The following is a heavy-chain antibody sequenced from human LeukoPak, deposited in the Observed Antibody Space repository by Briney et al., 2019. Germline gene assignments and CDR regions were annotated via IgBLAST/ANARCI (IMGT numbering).Heavy chain of an antibody. CDR1: VGSMRNSY. V-gene: IGHV4-4*07. CDR2: IFTTEST. D-gene: IGHD1-14*01. J-gene: IGHJ1*01. CDR3: ARDGVPLTNRDARPGHP. Sequence: SETLSLTCTVSVGSMRNSYWSWIRQPAGKGLEWVGRIFTTESTNYNPSLKGRVTMSIDTCKKQFVLKMTYGQAVDTARYYRARDGVPLTNRDARPGHPGGQGTLVSVSS.